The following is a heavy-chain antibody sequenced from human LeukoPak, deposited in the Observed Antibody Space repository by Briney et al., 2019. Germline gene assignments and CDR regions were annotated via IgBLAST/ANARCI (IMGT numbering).Heavy chain of an antibody. CDR1: GGSFSGYY. CDR2: INHSGST. D-gene: IGHD3-16*01. V-gene: IGHV4-34*01. J-gene: IGHJ4*02. CDR3: ARLRYDYVWGSSPLDY. Sequence: SETLSLTCAVYGGSFSGYYWSWIRQPPGKGLEWIGEINHSGSTNYNPSLKSRVTISVDTSKNQFSLKLSSVTAADTAVYYCARLRYDYVWGSSPLDYWGQGTLVTVSS.